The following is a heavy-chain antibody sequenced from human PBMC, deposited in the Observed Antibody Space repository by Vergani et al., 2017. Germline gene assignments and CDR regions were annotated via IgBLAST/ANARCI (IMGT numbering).Heavy chain of an antibody. CDR2: IYPGDSDT. V-gene: IGHV5-51*03. J-gene: IGHJ2*01. D-gene: IGHD2-2*02. Sequence: EVQLVQSGAEVKKPGESLKISCKGSGYSFTSYWIGWVRQMPGKGLEWMGIIYPGDSDTRYSPSFQGQVTISADKSISTAYLQWSSLKASDTAMYYCASLYCSSTSCYTSYFDLWGRGTLVTVSS. CDR3: ASLYCSSTSCYTSYFDL. CDR1: GYSFTSYW.